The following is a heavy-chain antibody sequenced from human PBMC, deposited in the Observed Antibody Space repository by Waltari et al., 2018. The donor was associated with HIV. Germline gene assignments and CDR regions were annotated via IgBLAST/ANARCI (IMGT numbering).Heavy chain of an antibody. Sequence: QVQLQESGPGLVKPSETLSLTCTASGGSISSYYWSWIRQPPGKGLEWIGYIYYSGSTNYNPSLKSRVTVSVDTSKNQFSLKLSSVTAADTAVYYCASGVGYDSSGYYYDYWGQGTLVTVSS. CDR2: IYYSGST. V-gene: IGHV4-59*01. D-gene: IGHD3-22*01. CDR3: ASGVGYDSSGYYYDY. J-gene: IGHJ4*02. CDR1: GGSISSYY.